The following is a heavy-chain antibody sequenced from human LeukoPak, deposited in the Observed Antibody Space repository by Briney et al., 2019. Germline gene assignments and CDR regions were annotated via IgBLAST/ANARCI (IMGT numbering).Heavy chain of an antibody. V-gene: IGHV3-64*01. Sequence: GGSLRLSCAASGFTFSSYAMHWVRQAPGKGLEYVSAISSNGGSTYYANSVKGRFTISRDNSKNTLYLQMGSLRAEDTAVYYCAKRPRGSGYDGGYWGQGTLVTVSS. CDR1: GFTFSSYA. J-gene: IGHJ4*02. D-gene: IGHD5-12*01. CDR2: ISSNGGST. CDR3: AKRPRGSGYDGGY.